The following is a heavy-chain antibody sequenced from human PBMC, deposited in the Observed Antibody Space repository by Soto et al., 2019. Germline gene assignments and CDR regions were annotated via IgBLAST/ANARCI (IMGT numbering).Heavy chain of an antibody. CDR1: GFSLSTSGVG. V-gene: IGHV2-5*02. CDR2: IYWDDDK. J-gene: IGHJ5*02. D-gene: IGHD7-27*01. CDR3: AHLNWGDSFDP. Sequence: QITLKESGPTLVKPTQTLTLTCTFSGFSLSTSGVGVGWIRQPPGKALEWLALIYWDDDKRYSPSLKSRLTSTKDTSKTQVVLTMTNMDPVDTATYYRAHLNWGDSFDPWGQGTLVTVSS.